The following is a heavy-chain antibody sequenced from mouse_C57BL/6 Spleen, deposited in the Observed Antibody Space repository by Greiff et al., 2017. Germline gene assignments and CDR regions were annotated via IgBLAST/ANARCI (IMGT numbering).Heavy chain of an antibody. CDR3: ARSGYDPPFAY. V-gene: IGHV1-69*01. J-gene: IGHJ3*01. CDR2: IDPSDSYT. CDR1: GYTFTSYW. D-gene: IGHD2-3*01. Sequence: QVQLQQPGAELVMPGASVKLSCKASGYTFTSYWMHWVKQRPGQGLEWIGEIDPSDSYTNYNQKFKGKSTLTVDKSSSTAYMQLSSLTSEDSAVYYCARSGYDPPFAYWGQGTLVTVSA.